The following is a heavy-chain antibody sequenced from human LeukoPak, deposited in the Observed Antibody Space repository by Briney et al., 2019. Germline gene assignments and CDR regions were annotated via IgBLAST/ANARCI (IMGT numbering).Heavy chain of an antibody. CDR3: AKGSGYYPMVYYGMDV. CDR1: GFTFSSYA. D-gene: IGHD3-22*01. CDR2: ISGSGGST. J-gene: IGHJ6*02. V-gene: IGHV3-23*01. Sequence: GGSLRLSCAASGFTFSSYAMSWVRQAPGKGLEWVSAISGSGGSTYYADSVKGRFTISRDNSKNTLYLQMNSLRAEDTAVYYCAKGSGYYPMVYYGMDVWGQGTTVIVSS.